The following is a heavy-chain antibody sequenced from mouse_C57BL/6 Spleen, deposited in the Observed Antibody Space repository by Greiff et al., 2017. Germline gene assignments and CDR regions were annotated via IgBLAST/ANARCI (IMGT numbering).Heavy chain of an antibody. Sequence: VQLQQPGPELVKPGASVKMSCKASGYTFTDYNMHWVKQSHGQSLEWIGYINPNNGGTSYNQKFKGKATLTVNKSSSTAYMELRSLTSEDSAVYYCARRDYGRERCAMDYWGQGTSVTVSS. V-gene: IGHV1-22*01. CDR3: ARRDYGRERCAMDY. J-gene: IGHJ4*01. CDR1: GYTFTDYN. CDR2: INPNNGGT. D-gene: IGHD1-1*01.